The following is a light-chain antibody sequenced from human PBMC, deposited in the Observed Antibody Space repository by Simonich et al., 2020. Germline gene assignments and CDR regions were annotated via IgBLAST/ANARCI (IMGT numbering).Light chain of an antibody. Sequence: NFMLTQPHSVSESPGKTVTISCTRSSGSIASNYVQWYQHRPGSAPTTVIYEDTQTPPWCPGLFSGYIDSSSNSASLTISGMKTEDEADYYCQSYDSSNQVFGGGTKLTVL. V-gene: IGLV6-57*03. J-gene: IGLJ3*02. CDR1: SGSIASNY. CDR2: EDT. CDR3: QSYDSSNQV.